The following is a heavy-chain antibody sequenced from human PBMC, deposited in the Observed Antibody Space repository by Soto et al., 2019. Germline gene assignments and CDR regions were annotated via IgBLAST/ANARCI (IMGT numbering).Heavy chain of an antibody. CDR3: ARDQSRVSGSYYRQYYFDY. CDR1: GFTFSSYS. J-gene: IGHJ4*02. V-gene: IGHV3-48*02. Sequence: EVQLVESGGGLVQPGGSLRLSCAASGFTFSSYSMNWVRQAPGKGLEWVSYISSSSSTIYYADSVKGRFTISRDNAKNSLYLQMNSLRDEYTAVYYCARDQSRVSGSYYRQYYFDYWGQGTLVTVSS. D-gene: IGHD1-26*01. CDR2: ISSSSSTI.